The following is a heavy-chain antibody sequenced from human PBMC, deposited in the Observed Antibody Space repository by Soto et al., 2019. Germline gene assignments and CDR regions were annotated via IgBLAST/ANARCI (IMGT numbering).Heavy chain of an antibody. D-gene: IGHD6-13*01. J-gene: IGHJ6*02. CDR2: INHSGST. Sequence: LSLTCAVYGGSFSGYYWSWIRQPPGKGLEWIGEINHSGSTNYNPSLKSRVTISVDTSKNQFSLKLSSVTAADTAVYYCARVGGAKGYSSSWYNYYYGMDVWGQGTTVTVSS. CDR1: GGSFSGYY. CDR3: ARVGGAKGYSSSWYNYYYGMDV. V-gene: IGHV4-34*01.